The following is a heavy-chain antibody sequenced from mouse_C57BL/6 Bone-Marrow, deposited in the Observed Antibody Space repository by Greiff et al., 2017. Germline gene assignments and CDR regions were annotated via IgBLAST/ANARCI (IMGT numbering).Heavy chain of an antibody. D-gene: IGHD2-4*01. Sequence: QVQLQQPWTELVKPGASVKLSCKASGYTFTSYWMHWVKQRPGQGLEWIGNINPSNGGTNYNEKFKSKATLTVDKSSSTAYMQRSSLTSEDSAVYYCVSYDYLEYFDVWGTGTTVTVSS. CDR2: INPSNGGT. CDR3: VSYDYLEYFDV. CDR1: GYTFTSYW. J-gene: IGHJ1*03. V-gene: IGHV1-53*01.